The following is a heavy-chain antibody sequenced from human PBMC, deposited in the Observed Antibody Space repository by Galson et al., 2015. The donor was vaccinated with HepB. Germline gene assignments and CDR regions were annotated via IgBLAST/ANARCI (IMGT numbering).Heavy chain of an antibody. CDR1: GFAFSDYY. D-gene: IGHD5-12*01. V-gene: IGHV3-11*03. Sequence: SLRLSCAASGFAFSDYYMTWIRQAPGEGLEWISYSSRRSDYENYADSVRGRFTISRDNAKSSLYLQMATLRADDTAVYYCARSSGYGVGPFDSWGQGTLVIVSS. CDR3: ARSSGYGVGPFDS. CDR2: SSRRSDYE. J-gene: IGHJ5*01.